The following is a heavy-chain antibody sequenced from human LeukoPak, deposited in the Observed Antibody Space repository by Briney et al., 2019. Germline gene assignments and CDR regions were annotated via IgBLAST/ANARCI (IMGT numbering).Heavy chain of an antibody. Sequence: SETLSLTCAVSGGSISSGGYSWSWIRQPPGKCLEWIGYIYHSGSTYYNPSLKSRVTISVDRSKNQFSLKLSSVTAADTAVYYCARGVYCSGGSCWGRAFDIWGQGTMVTVSS. V-gene: IGHV4-30-2*01. CDR3: ARGVYCSGGSCWGRAFDI. J-gene: IGHJ3*02. D-gene: IGHD2-15*01. CDR1: GGSISSGGYS. CDR2: IYHSGST.